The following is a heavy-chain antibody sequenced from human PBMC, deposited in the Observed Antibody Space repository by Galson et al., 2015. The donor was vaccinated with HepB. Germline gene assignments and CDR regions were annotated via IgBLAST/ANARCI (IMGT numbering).Heavy chain of an antibody. J-gene: IGHJ4*02. CDR2: IIPILGIA. CDR1: GGTFSSYT. Sequence: CTASGGTFSSYTISWVRQAPGQGLEWMGRIIPILGIANYAQKFQGRVTITADKSTSTAYMELSSLRSEDTAVYYCARDSKNDILTGYYTFDYWVQGTLVTVSS. D-gene: IGHD3-9*01. V-gene: IGHV1-69*04. CDR3: ARDSKNDILTGYYTFDY.